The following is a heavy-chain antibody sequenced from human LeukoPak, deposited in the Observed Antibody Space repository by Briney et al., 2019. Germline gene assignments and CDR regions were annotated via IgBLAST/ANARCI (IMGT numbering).Heavy chain of an antibody. D-gene: IGHD3-16*01. CDR2: TYYRSKWYN. V-gene: IGHV6-1*01. CDR3: ARGRHGNYVFLFEY. J-gene: IGHJ4*02. CDR1: GDSVSSNSAA. Sequence: SQTLSLTCAISGDSVSSNSAAWNWIRQSPSRGLEWLGRTYYRSKWYNDYALSMKDRTTINADTSKNHFSLHLNSVTPEDTAVYYCARGRHGNYVFLFEYWGQGALVTVSS.